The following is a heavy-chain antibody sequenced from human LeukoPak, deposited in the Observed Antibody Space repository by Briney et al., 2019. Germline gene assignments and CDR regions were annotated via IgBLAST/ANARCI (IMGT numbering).Heavy chain of an antibody. V-gene: IGHV3-21*01. CDR1: GFTFSSYS. CDR3: AREDDGYYGNDY. CDR2: ISSSSSYI. J-gene: IGHJ4*02. D-gene: IGHD3-3*01. Sequence: PGGSLRLSCAASGFTFSSYSMNWVRQAPGEGLGWVSSISSSSSYIYYADSVKGRFTISRDNAKNSLYLQMNSLRAEDTAVYYCAREDDGYYGNDYWGQGTLVTVSS.